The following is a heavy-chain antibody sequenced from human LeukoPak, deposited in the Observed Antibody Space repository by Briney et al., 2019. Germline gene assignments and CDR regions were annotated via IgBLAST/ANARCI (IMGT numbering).Heavy chain of an antibody. CDR3: AKEGSVLRIRIHTAFDY. Sequence: PGGSLRLSCAASGFTFSSYAMSWVRQAPGKGLEWVSVISGSGGSTYYADSVKGRFTISRDNSKNTLYLQMNSLRAEDTAVYYCAKEGSVLRIRIHTAFDYWGQGTLVTVSS. D-gene: IGHD5-18*01. CDR2: ISGSGGST. V-gene: IGHV3-23*01. J-gene: IGHJ4*02. CDR1: GFTFSSYA.